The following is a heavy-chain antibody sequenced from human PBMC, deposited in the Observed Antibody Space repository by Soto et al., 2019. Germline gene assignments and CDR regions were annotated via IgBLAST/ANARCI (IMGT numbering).Heavy chain of an antibody. CDR3: ARHAADGCGTPSHWYYGMDG. D-gene: IGHD6-19*01. CDR1: GFTFSSYG. J-gene: IGHJ6*02. Sequence: GGSLRLSCAASGFTFSSYGMHWVRQAPGKGLEWVAVIWYDGSNKYYADSVKGRFTISRDNSKNTLYLQMNSLRAEDTAVYYCARHAADGCGTPSHWYYGMDGWGQGTTVTV. CDR2: IWYDGSNK. V-gene: IGHV3-33*01.